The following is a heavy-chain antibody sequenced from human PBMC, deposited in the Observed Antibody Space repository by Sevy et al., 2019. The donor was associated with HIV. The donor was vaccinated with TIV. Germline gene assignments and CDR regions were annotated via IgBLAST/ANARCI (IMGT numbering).Heavy chain of an antibody. CDR1: GFSFSNYA. J-gene: IGHJ6*02. V-gene: IGHV3-23*01. CDR2: LIGGGSRT. Sequence: GGSLRLSCAASGFSFSNYAMSWVRQAPGKGLEWVSTLIGGGSRTYYADSVTGRFTISRDNSRNTPYLQMNGLRAEDTAVYYGAKRRVQSGLSGGGANYGWDVCGQGTTVTVSS. CDR3: AKRRVQSGLSGGGANYGWDV. D-gene: IGHD2-8*02.